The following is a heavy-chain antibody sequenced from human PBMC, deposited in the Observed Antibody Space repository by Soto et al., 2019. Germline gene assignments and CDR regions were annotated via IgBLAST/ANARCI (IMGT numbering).Heavy chain of an antibody. CDR1: GGSISGYY. V-gene: IGHV4-59*01. J-gene: IGHJ4*02. CDR3: ARGSGSTFDY. Sequence: PSETLSLTCTVSGGSISGYYWSWIRQPPGKGLEWVGNIYYSGSTNYNPSLKNRVTISVDTSNNQFSLKVSSVTAADTAVFYCARGSGSTFDYWGQGALVTVSS. D-gene: IGHD3-10*01. CDR2: IYYSGST.